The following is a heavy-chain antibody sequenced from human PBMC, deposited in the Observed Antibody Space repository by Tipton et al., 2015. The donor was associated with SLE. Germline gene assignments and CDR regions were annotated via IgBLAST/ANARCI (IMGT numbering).Heavy chain of an antibody. CDR3: ARGHPGGGYSYGYGRRFYFDY. J-gene: IGHJ4*02. CDR1: GFTFSSYW. CDR2: INQDGSEK. Sequence: GSLRLSCAASGFTFSSYWMSWVRQAPGKGLEWAANINQDGSEKYYVDSVKGRFTISRDNAKNSLYLQMNSLRAEDTAVYYCARGHPGGGYSYGYGRRFYFDYWGQGTLVTVSS. D-gene: IGHD5-18*01. V-gene: IGHV3-7*01.